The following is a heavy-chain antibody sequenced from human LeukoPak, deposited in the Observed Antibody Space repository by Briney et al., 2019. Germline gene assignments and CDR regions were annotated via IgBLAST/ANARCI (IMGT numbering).Heavy chain of an antibody. CDR2: IYYSGST. CDR3: ARDLTLAATGTIGY. V-gene: IGHV4-59*12. D-gene: IGHD6-13*01. CDR1: GGSINSYY. J-gene: IGHJ4*02. Sequence: PSETLSLTCTVSGGSINSYYWSWLRQPPGKGLEWLGYIYYSGSTNYNPSLKSRVTMSLDTSKNQFSLKLSSVTAADTAVYYCARDLTLAATGTIGYWGQGTLVTVSS.